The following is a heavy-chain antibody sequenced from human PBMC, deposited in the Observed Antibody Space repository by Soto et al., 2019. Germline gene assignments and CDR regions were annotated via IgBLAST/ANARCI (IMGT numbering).Heavy chain of an antibody. D-gene: IGHD2-21*01. Sequence: EVQLLESGGGLVRPGGSLRLSCAASGFTFSNYALTWVRQAPGKGLEWVSDVNNSGGVTNYAESVKGRFTISRDNSKSTLYLELNSLRVADTAVYYCAKAACGHLGCRRLDCWGQGTLVTVSS. CDR2: VNNSGGVT. CDR1: GFTFSNYA. V-gene: IGHV3-23*01. J-gene: IGHJ4*02. CDR3: AKAACGHLGCRRLDC.